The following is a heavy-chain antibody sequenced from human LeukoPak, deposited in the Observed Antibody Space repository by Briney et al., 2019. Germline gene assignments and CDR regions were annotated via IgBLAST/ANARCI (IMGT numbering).Heavy chain of an antibody. V-gene: IGHV1-69*05. CDR3: AVGGGYYYYMDV. CDR1: GGTFSSYA. Sequence: GASVKVSCKASGGTFSSYAISWVRQAPGQGLEWMGGIIPIFGTANYAQKFQGRVTITTDESTSTAYMELSSLRSEDTAVYYCAVGGGYYYYMDVWGKGTTVTVSS. CDR2: IIPIFGTA. J-gene: IGHJ6*03. D-gene: IGHD3-10*01.